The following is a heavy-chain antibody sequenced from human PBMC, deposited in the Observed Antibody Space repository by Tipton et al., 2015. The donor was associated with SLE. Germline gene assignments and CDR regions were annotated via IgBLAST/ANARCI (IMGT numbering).Heavy chain of an antibody. V-gene: IGHV4-31*03. Sequence: TLSLTCTVSGGSISSGGYYWSWIRQHPGKGLEWIGYIYYSGSTYYNPSLKSRVTISIDTSKNQFSLKLSSVTAADTAVYYCARGPRYWYFDLWGRGTLVTVSS. CDR2: IYYSGST. CDR1: GGSISSGGYY. CDR3: ARGPRYWYFDL. J-gene: IGHJ2*01.